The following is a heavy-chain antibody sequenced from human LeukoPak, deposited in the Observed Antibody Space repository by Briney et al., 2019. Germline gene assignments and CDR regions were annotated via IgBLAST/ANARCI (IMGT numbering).Heavy chain of an antibody. V-gene: IGHV4-34*01. CDR2: INRSGIT. Sequence: SETLSLTCAVYGGSFSAYYWNWIRQPPGKGLEWIGEINRSGITNYNPSLKSRVTISVDTSKKQFSLKLSSVTAADTAVYLCARRYYYYNYYMDVWGKGTTVTISS. CDR3: ARRYYYYNYYMDV. J-gene: IGHJ6*03. CDR1: GGSFSAYY.